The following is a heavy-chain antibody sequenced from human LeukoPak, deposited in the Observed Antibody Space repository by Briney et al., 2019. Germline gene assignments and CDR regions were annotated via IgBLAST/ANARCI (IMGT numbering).Heavy chain of an antibody. CDR2: IIPIFGTA. CDR3: ARVMGVTAAALIDYYYGMDV. Sequence: GASVKVSCKASGGTFSSYAISWVRQAPGQGLEWMGGIIPIFGTANYAQKFQGRVTITADESTSTAYMELSSLRSEDTAVYYCARVMGVTAAALIDYYYGMDVWGQGTTVTVSS. J-gene: IGHJ6*02. D-gene: IGHD6-13*01. V-gene: IGHV1-69*13. CDR1: GGTFSSYA.